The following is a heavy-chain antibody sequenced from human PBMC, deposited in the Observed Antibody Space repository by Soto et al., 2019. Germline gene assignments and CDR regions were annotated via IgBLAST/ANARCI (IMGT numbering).Heavy chain of an antibody. V-gene: IGHV4-39*01. CDR3: ARRVEMATMDAFDI. J-gene: IGHJ3*02. Sequence: SETLSLTCSVSGDSISSNSYYWIWIRQPPGKGLEWIGSVYYTGSTYYNPSLKSRVTISVDTATNNFSLRLSSLTAADTAVYYCARRVEMATMDAFDIWGQGTMVT. D-gene: IGHD5-12*01. CDR1: GDSISSNSYY. CDR2: VYYTGST.